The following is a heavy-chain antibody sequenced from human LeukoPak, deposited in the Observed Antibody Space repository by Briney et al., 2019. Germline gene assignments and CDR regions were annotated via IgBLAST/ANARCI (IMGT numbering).Heavy chain of an antibody. V-gene: IGHV4-59*12. CDR2: IYHSGST. D-gene: IGHD3-22*01. CDR3: ARGHYYDSSGPTHAFDI. CDR1: GGSISSYY. J-gene: IGHJ3*02. Sequence: SETLSLTCTVSGGSISSYYWSWIRQPPGKGLEWIGYIYHSGSTYYNPSLKSRVTISVDRSKNQFSLKLSSVTAADTAVYYCARGHYYDSSGPTHAFDIWGQGTMVTVSS.